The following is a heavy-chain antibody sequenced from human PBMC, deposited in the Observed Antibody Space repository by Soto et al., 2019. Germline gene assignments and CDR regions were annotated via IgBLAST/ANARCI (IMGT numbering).Heavy chain of an antibody. CDR1: GYSISSSSYY. CDR2: IYYSGST. J-gene: IGHJ5*02. CDR3: AKDSGYNYGYFRWFDP. D-gene: IGHD5-18*01. V-gene: IGHV4-39*07. Sequence: SETLSLTCTVSGYSISSSSYYWGWIRQTPGKGLEWIGSIYYSGSTYYNPSLKSRVTISVDTSKNQVSLKLSSVTAADTAVYYCAKDSGYNYGYFRWFDPWGQGTLVTVSS.